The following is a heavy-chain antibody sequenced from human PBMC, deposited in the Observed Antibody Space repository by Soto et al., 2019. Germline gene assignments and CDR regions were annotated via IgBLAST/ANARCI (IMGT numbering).Heavy chain of an antibody. D-gene: IGHD3-9*01. V-gene: IGHV3-23*01. CDR2: ISGSGWQT. J-gene: IGHJ2*01. CDR3: AKGRYFDASGRCANF. CDR1: GFTFNSYA. Sequence: EVRLMESGGGFLQPGGSQRLSCVASGFTFNSYAMSWVRQTPEKGLEWVSAISGSGWQTYYAQSVQGRFTISRDNSKTTVYLHKNRLRAEDSGIYYCAKGRYFDASGRCANFWGRGTLVTVSS.